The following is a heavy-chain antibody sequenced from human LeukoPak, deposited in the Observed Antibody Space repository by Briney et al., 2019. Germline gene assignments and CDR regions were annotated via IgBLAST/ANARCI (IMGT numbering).Heavy chain of an antibody. J-gene: IGHJ5*02. CDR3: ARCLMFGVVNNWFDP. V-gene: IGHV4-39*07. CDR1: GGSISSSSYY. CDR2: IYYSGST. D-gene: IGHD3-3*01. Sequence: PSETLSLTCTVSGGSISSSSYYWGWIRQPPGKGLEWIGSIYYSGSTYYNPSLKSRVTISVDTTKNQFSLKLSSVTAPDTAVYYCARCLMFGVVNNWFDPWGQGTLVTVSS.